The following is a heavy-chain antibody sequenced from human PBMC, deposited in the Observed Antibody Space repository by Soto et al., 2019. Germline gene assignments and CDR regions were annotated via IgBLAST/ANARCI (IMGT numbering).Heavy chain of an antibody. CDR1: GFTFSSYG. J-gene: IGHJ6*02. Sequence: QVQLVESGGGVVQPGRSLRLSCAASGFTFSSYGMHWVRQAPGKGLEWVAVIWYDGSNKYYADSVKGRFTISRDNSKNTLYLQMNSLRAEDTAVYYCARDVMSGSRGIDVWGQGTTVTVSS. V-gene: IGHV3-33*01. CDR2: IWYDGSNK. D-gene: IGHD1-26*01. CDR3: ARDVMSGSRGIDV.